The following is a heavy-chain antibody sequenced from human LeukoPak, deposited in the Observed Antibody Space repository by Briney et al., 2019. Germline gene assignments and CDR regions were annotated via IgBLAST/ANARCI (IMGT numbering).Heavy chain of an antibody. V-gene: IGHV1-69*05. Sequence: SVKVSCKASGGTFSSYAISWVRQASGQGLEWMGRIIPIFGTANYAQKFQGRVTITTDESTSTAYMELSSLRSEDTAVYYCASSRWGTVTTIDYWGQGTLVTVSS. D-gene: IGHD4-17*01. J-gene: IGHJ4*02. CDR3: ASSRWGTVTTIDY. CDR1: GGTFSSYA. CDR2: IIPIFGTA.